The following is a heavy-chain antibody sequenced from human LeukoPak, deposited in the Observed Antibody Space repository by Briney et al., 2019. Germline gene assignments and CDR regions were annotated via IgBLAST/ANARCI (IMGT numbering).Heavy chain of an antibody. V-gene: IGHV4-34*01. J-gene: IGHJ3*02. D-gene: IGHD3-22*01. CDR3: ARGPYSYDSSGAFAI. CDR1: GGSFSGYY. CDR2: INHSGST. Sequence: SETLSLTCAVYGGSFSGYYWSWIRQPPGKGLEWIGEINHSGSTNYNPSLKSRVTTSSATSKNGLSLMLNFVTAAHTVVYFCARGPYSYDSSGAFAIWGQGTMVTVSS.